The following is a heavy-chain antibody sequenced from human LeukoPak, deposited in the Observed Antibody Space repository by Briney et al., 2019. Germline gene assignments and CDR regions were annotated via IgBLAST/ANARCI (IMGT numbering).Heavy chain of an antibody. V-gene: IGHV4-4*07. CDR3: ASDAFYDSGGYYYY. Sequence: SETLSLTCTVSGGSISSYYWSWIRQPAGKGLEWIGRIYTSGSTNYNPSLKSRVTMSVDTSKNQFSLKLSSVTAADTAVYYCASDAFYDSGGYYYYWGQGTLVTVSS. CDR2: IYTSGST. D-gene: IGHD3-22*01. J-gene: IGHJ4*02. CDR1: GGSISSYY.